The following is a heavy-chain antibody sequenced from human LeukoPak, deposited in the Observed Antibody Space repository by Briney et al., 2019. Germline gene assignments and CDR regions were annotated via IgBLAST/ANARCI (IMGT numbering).Heavy chain of an antibody. CDR2: ISSSGSTI. J-gene: IGHJ6*02. D-gene: IGHD6-19*01. CDR3: ATISSGWQYYYYYGMDV. V-gene: IGHV3-11*01. CDR1: GFTFSDYY. Sequence: GGSLRLSCAASGFTFSDYYMSWIRQAPGKGLEWVSYISSSGSTIYYADSVKGRFTISRDNAKNSLYLQMNSLRAEDTAVYYCATISSGWQYYYYYGMDVWGQGTTVTVSS.